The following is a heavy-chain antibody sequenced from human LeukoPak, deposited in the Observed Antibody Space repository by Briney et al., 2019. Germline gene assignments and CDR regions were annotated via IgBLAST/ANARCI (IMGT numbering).Heavy chain of an antibody. J-gene: IGHJ5*02. CDR1: KFSFSDYA. CDR2: ISYDGSTR. CDR3: AKHRRSTLVTAYFDP. D-gene: IGHD2-21*01. Sequence: GGSLRLSCAASKFSFSDYAMHWVRQAPGKGLEWLAIISYDGSTRYYADSVKGRFTVSRDNSKNTLYLQLNSLRVDDAAIYYCAKHRRSTLVTAYFDPWGQGTLVTVSS. V-gene: IGHV3-30*18.